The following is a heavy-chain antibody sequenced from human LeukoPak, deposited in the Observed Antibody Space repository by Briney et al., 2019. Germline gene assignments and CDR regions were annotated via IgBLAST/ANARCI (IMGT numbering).Heavy chain of an antibody. CDR2: IWYDGSNK. CDR1: GFTFSNYG. J-gene: IGHJ3*02. D-gene: IGHD3-22*01. CDR3: ARAGNYDSSGWHDAFDI. Sequence: GRSLRLSCAASGFTFSNYGMHWVRQAPGKGLEWVAVIWYDGSNKYYGDSVKGRFTISRDNSKNTLYLQMNSLRAEDTAVYYCARAGNYDSSGWHDAFDIWGQGTMVTVSS. V-gene: IGHV3-33*01.